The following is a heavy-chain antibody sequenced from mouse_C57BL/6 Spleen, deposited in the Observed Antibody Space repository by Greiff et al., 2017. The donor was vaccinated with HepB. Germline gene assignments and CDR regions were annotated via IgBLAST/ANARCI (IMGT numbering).Heavy chain of an antibody. Sequence: QVQLQQPGAELVRPGTSVKLSCKASGYTFTSYWMHWVKQRPGQGLEWIGVIDPSDSYTNYNQKFKGKATLTVDTSSSTAYMQLSSLTSEDSAVYYCARTGLITTVVAPRYFDVWGTGTTVTVSS. D-gene: IGHD1-1*01. CDR1: GYTFTSYW. CDR3: ARTGLITTVVAPRYFDV. CDR2: IDPSDSYT. V-gene: IGHV1-59*01. J-gene: IGHJ1*03.